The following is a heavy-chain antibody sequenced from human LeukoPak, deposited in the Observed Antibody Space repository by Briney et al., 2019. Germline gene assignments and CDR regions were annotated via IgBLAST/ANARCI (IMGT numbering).Heavy chain of an antibody. CDR2: INAGNGNT. CDR3: ARGAPDYGDYACFDY. J-gene: IGHJ4*02. CDR1: GYTFTSYA. Sequence: ASVTVSCKASGYTFTSYAMHWVRQAPGQRLEWMGWINAGNGNTKYSQKFQGRVTITRDTSASTAYMELSSLRSEDTAVYYCARGAPDYGDYACFDYWGQGTLVTVSS. D-gene: IGHD4-17*01. V-gene: IGHV1-3*01.